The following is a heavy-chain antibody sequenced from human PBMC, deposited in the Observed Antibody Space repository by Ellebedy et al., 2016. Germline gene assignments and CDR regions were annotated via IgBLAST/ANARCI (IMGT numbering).Heavy chain of an antibody. CDR3: ARDVTFGDGWFDP. CDR2: IFFSGNT. CDR1: GGSIITTDYY. Sequence: SETLSLTCTVSGGSIITTDYYWGWIRQPPGKGLEWIGTIFFSGNTFHNPSLSLKSRVTISIDTSKNQISLKMTSVTAADTAVYYCARDVTFGDGWFDPWGQGTLVTVSS. V-gene: IGHV4-39*07. J-gene: IGHJ5*02. D-gene: IGHD3-16*01.